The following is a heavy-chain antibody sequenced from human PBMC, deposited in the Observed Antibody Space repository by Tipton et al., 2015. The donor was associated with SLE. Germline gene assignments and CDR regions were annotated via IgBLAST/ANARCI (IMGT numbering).Heavy chain of an antibody. CDR3: ARGNSSSWGRWFDP. CDR1: GGSISNYY. CDR2: IYYTGST. Sequence: LRLSCTVSGGSISNYYWSWIRQPPGKGLEWIGYIYYTGSTNYNPSLKSRVTISVDTSKNQFSLKLSSVTAADTAVYYCARGNSSSWGRWFDPWGQGTLVTVSS. D-gene: IGHD6-13*01. V-gene: IGHV4-59*12. J-gene: IGHJ5*02.